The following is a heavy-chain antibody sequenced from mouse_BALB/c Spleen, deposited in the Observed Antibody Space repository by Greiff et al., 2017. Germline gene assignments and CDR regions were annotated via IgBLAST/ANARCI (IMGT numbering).Heavy chain of an antibody. CDR3: ARGYYY. V-gene: IGHV5-17*02. Sequence: EVKLMESGGGLVQPGGSRKLSCAASGFTFSSFGMHWVRQAPEKGLEWVAYISSGSSTIYYADTVKGRFTISRDNPKNTLFLQMTSLRSEDTAMYYCARGYYYWCQGTSVTVSS. CDR2: ISSGSSTI. D-gene: IGHD1-2*01. CDR1: GFTFSSFG. J-gene: IGHJ4*01.